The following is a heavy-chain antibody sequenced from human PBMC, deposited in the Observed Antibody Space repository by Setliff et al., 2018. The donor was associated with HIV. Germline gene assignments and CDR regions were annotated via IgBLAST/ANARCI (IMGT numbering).Heavy chain of an antibody. V-gene: IGHV1-2*02. CDR3: ARCYYDSSGPTDAFDI. J-gene: IGHJ3*02. CDR1: GYTFTGHY. Sequence: ASVKVSCKASGYTFTGHYIHWVRQAPGQGLEWMGWIDPNSGDTNYGQKFQGRVTMTRDTSISTVYMELQRLRSDDTAVYYCARCYYDSSGPTDAFDIWGQGTVVTVSS. D-gene: IGHD3-22*01. CDR2: IDPNSGDT.